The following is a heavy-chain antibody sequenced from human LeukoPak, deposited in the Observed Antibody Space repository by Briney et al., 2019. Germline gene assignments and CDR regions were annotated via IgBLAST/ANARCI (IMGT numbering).Heavy chain of an antibody. D-gene: IGHD1-7*01. Sequence: PSETLSLTCTVSGGSINNYHWSWIRQPPGKRQEWIGYSYYRGSTNYNPSLKSRVTFSVDTSKNQLSLKLNSVTAADTAVYYCARAWGPWNYDFWGQGTLVTVSS. CDR2: SYYRGST. CDR3: ARAWGPWNYDF. J-gene: IGHJ4*02. CDR1: GGSINNYH. V-gene: IGHV4-59*01.